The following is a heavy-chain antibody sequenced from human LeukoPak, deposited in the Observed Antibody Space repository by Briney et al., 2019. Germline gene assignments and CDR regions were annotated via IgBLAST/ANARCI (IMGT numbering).Heavy chain of an antibody. CDR3: AKDYSYGYGGPSDY. J-gene: IGHJ4*02. V-gene: IGHV3-23*01. Sequence: PGGSLRLSCAASGFTFSSYAMSWVRQAPGKGLEWVPAISGSGGSTYYADSVKGRFTISRDNSKNTLYLQMNSLRAEDTAVYYCAKDYSYGYGGPSDYGGQEPLFTVSS. CDR1: GFTFSSYA. D-gene: IGHD5-18*01. CDR2: ISGSGGST.